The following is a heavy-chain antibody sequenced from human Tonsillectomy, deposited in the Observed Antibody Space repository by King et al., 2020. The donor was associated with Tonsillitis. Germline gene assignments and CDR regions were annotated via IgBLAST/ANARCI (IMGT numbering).Heavy chain of an antibody. J-gene: IGHJ6*02. D-gene: IGHD3-22*01. CDR2: IDWDDDK. CDR3: AREIYDIRGDRHPYYYYGMDV. V-gene: IGHV2-70*01. Sequence: TLKESGPALVKPTQTLTLTCTFSGFSLSTSGMCVSWIRQPPGKALEWLALIDWDDDKYYSTSLKTRLTISKDTSKNQVVLTMTNMDPVDTATYYCAREIYDIRGDRHPYYYYGMDVWGQGTTVTVSS. CDR1: GFSLSTSGMC.